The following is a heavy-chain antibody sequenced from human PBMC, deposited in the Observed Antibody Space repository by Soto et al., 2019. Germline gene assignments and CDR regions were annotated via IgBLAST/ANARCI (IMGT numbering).Heavy chain of an antibody. D-gene: IGHD3-10*01. CDR1: GFIFSSYS. CDR2: ITSSNSYI. Sequence: PGGSLGLSCAASGFIFSSYSMSWVRQAPGKGLEWVSLITSSNSYIYYGDSVKGRFTISRDNAKKSLYLQMNSLRAEDTAVYYCARDGGRLYRGDHYFDYWGLGT. J-gene: IGHJ4*02. V-gene: IGHV3-21*01. CDR3: ARDGGRLYRGDHYFDY.